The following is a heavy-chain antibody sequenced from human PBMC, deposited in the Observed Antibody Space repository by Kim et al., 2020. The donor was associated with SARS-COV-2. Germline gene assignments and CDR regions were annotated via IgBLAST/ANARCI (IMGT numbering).Heavy chain of an antibody. CDR3: ASRLSKGVDY. Sequence: SETLSLTCTVSGGSISSYYWSWIRQPPGKGLEWIGYIYYSGCTNYNPSLKSRVTISVDTTKNQFSLQLGSVTAADSAVYYCASRLSKGVDYWGQGTLVTVAS. V-gene: IGHV4-59*08. CDR2: IYYSGCT. D-gene: IGHD4-4*01. J-gene: IGHJ4*02. CDR1: GGSISSYY.